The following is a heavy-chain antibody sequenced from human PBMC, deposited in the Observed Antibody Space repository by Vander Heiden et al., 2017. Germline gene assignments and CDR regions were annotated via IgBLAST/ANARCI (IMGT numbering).Heavy chain of an antibody. CDR1: GGTFSSYA. CDR3: ARDTNVDIVATTPLRYYYGMDV. CDR2: LIPIFGTA. V-gene: IGHV1-69*01. D-gene: IGHD5-12*01. J-gene: IGHJ6*02. Sequence: QVQLVPSGAEVQKPGSTVKVSCKASGGTFSSYAISWVRQAPGQGLEWMGGLIPIFGTANYAQKFQGRVTITADESTSTAYMELSSLRAEDTAVYYCARDTNVDIVATTPLRYYYGMDVWGQGTTVTVSS.